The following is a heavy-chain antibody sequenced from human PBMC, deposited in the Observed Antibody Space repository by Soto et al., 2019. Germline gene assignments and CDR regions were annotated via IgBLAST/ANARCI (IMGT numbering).Heavy chain of an antibody. CDR1: GYTFTSYG. Sequence: ASVKVSCKASGYTFTSYGISWVRQAPGQGLEWMGWISAYNGNTNYAQKLQGRVTMTTDTSTSTAYMELRSLRSDDTAVYYCGRDVGWCSSTSCQPRAWFDPWGQGTLVTVSS. J-gene: IGHJ5*02. CDR3: GRDVGWCSSTSCQPRAWFDP. V-gene: IGHV1-18*01. CDR2: ISAYNGNT. D-gene: IGHD2-2*01.